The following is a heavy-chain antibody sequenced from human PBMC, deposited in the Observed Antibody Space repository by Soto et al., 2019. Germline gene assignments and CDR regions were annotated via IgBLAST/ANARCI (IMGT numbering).Heavy chain of an antibody. CDR1: GGSISSSSYY. Sequence: SETLSLTCTVSGGSISSSSYYWGWIRQPPGKGLEWIGYIYYSGSTYYNPSLKSRVTISVDTSKNQFSLKLSSVTAADTAVYYCARGDHIVGATPGFYFDYWGQGTLVTVSS. V-gene: IGHV4-30-4*08. J-gene: IGHJ4*02. CDR3: ARGDHIVGATPGFYFDY. D-gene: IGHD1-26*01. CDR2: IYYSGST.